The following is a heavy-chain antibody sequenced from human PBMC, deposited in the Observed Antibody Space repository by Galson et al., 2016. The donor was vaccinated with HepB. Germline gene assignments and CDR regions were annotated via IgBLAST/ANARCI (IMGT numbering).Heavy chain of an antibody. J-gene: IGHJ6*04. Sequence: SLRLSCAASGFTFSTYTINWVRQAPGKGLEWVSGITRSSSYIYYADSVRGRFTISRDNGKNSLYLQMSSLRAEDTAVYYCARALYSAYEDYYYFAMDVWGKGTTVTVSS. CDR3: ARALYSAYEDYYYFAMDV. V-gene: IGHV3-21*01. CDR1: GFTFSTYT. CDR2: ITRSSSYI. D-gene: IGHD5-12*01.